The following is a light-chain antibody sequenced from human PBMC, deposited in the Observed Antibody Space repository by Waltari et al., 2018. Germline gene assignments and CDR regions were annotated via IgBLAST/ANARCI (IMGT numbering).Light chain of an antibody. CDR2: GNH. V-gene: IGLV1-47*01. CDR3: AVWDDSLSAGV. Sequence: QSVLTQPPSASETPGQRLTISCSGINSNIGHNHASWYQQLPGTTPTLLNSGNHQRPSRVPDRFSGSRAGASASLASGGLRSEDEADYYCAVWDDSLSAGVFGGGTKLTV. CDR1: NSNIGHNH. J-gene: IGLJ3*02.